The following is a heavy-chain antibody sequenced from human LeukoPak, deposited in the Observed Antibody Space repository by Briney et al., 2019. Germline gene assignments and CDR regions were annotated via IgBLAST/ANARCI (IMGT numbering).Heavy chain of an antibody. Sequence: GGSLRLSCAASGFTFSSYAMHWVRQAPGKGLEWVAVISYDGSNKYYADSVKGRFTISRDNSKNTLHLQMNSLRAEDTAVYYCARDHSYDSSGYYWDDAFDIWGQGTMVTVSS. J-gene: IGHJ3*02. CDR2: ISYDGSNK. V-gene: IGHV3-30-3*01. CDR1: GFTFSSYA. D-gene: IGHD3-22*01. CDR3: ARDHSYDSSGYYWDDAFDI.